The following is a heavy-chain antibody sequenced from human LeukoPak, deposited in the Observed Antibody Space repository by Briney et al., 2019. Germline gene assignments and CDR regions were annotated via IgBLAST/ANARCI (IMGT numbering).Heavy chain of an antibody. V-gene: IGHV3-23*01. CDR3: AKEGEYYDSSGYYYWLPFDY. CDR2: ISGSGGST. Sequence: GGSLRLSCAASGFTFSSYAMSWVRQAPGKGLEWVSAISGSGGSTYYADSVKGQFTISRDNSKNTLYLQMNSLRAEDTAVYYCAKEGEYYDSSGYYYWLPFDYWGQGTLVTVSS. CDR1: GFTFSSYA. D-gene: IGHD3-22*01. J-gene: IGHJ4*02.